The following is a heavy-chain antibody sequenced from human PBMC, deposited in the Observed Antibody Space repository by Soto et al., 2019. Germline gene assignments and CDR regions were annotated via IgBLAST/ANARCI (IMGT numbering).Heavy chain of an antibody. D-gene: IGHD3-22*01. V-gene: IGHV3-23*01. CDR2: LSGSGART. Sequence: GGSLRLSCAASGFTFSSYGMGWVRQTPGKGLEWVSALSGSGARTYYADSVKGRFTISRDNSKNTLYLQMNSLRADDTAVYYCAKDWDESDSSGYYRLEYWGQGSLVTV. J-gene: IGHJ4*02. CDR1: GFTFSSYG. CDR3: AKDWDESDSSGYYRLEY.